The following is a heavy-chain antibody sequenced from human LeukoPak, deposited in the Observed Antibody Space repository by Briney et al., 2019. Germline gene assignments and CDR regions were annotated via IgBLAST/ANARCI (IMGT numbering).Heavy chain of an antibody. CDR2: ISYDGSNK. D-gene: IGHD6-13*01. CDR1: GFTFSSYG. J-gene: IGHJ4*02. CDR3: AKDSYGSSWFIDY. Sequence: PGRSQRLSCAASGFTFSSYGMHWVRQAPGKGLEWVAVISYDGSNKYYADSVKGRFTISRDNSKNTLYLQMNSLRAEGTAVYYCAKDSYGSSWFIDYWGQGTLVTVSS. V-gene: IGHV3-30*18.